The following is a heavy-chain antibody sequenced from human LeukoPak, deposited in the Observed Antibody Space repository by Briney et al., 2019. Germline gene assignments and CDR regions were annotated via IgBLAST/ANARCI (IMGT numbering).Heavy chain of an antibody. CDR3: ARGRRPNVFNWFDP. J-gene: IGHJ5*02. Sequence: ASVKVSCKASGYTFTSYDINWVRQATGQGLEWMGWMNPNSGNTGYAQKFQGRVTMTRNTSISTAYMELSSLRSEDTAVYYCARGRRPNVFNWFDPWGQGTLVTVSS. D-gene: IGHD1-1*01. CDR2: MNPNSGNT. V-gene: IGHV1-8*01. CDR1: GYTFTSYD.